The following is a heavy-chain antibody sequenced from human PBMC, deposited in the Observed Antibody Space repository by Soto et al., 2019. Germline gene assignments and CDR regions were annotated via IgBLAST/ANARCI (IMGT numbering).Heavy chain of an antibody. V-gene: IGHV3-23*05. CDR1: GFTLTNSA. CDR2: IDISGENL. Sequence: GGSLRLSCTVSGFTLTNSAMSWVRQAPGKGLEWVSSIDISGENLSYADSVRGRFTTTKDTSKNTLYLQMNSLRVDDTAIYYCAKEIRPNDFWGQGTQVTVSS. CDR3: AKEIRPNDF. J-gene: IGHJ4*02.